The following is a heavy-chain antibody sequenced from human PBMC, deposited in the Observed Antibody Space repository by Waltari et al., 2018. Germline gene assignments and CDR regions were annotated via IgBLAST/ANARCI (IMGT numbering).Heavy chain of an antibody. V-gene: IGHV3-53*01. CDR1: GFTVSSNY. J-gene: IGHJ4*02. Sequence: EVQLVESGGGLIQPGGSLRLSCAASGFTVSSNYMSWFRQAPGKGLEWVSVLDSGGSTYYADSVKGRFTISRDNSKNTLYLQMNSLRAEDTAVYYCASSSNGYSSTFGGYFDYWGQGTLVTVSS. CDR2: LDSGGST. CDR3: ASSSNGYSSTFGGYFDY. D-gene: IGHD6-13*01.